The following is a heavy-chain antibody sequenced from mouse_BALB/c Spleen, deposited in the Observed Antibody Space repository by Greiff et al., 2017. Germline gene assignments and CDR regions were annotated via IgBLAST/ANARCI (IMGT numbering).Heavy chain of an antibody. D-gene: IGHD2-14*01. V-gene: IGHV1S81*02. Sequence: QVQLQQPGAELVKPGASVKLSCKASGYTFTSYWMHWVKQRPGQGLEWIGEINPSNGRTNYNEKFKSKATLTVDKSSSTAYMQLSSLTSEDSAVYYCARRRYGLDYWGQGTTLTVSS. CDR3: ARRRYGLDY. CDR1: GYTFTSYW. CDR2: INPSNGRT. J-gene: IGHJ2*01.